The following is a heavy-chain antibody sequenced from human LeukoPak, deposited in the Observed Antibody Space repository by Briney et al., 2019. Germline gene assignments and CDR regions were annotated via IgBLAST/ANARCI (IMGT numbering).Heavy chain of an antibody. J-gene: IGHJ4*02. CDR2: IVQSGRT. CDR1: GGSFSGYY. Sequence: PSETLSLTCTVSGGSFSGYYWTWIRLPPGKGLEWMAEIVQSGRTNYSPSLESRLTLSVDMSKNQFSLKLRSVTAADTAVYYCARGSVFMGYASFDYWGQGALVTVSS. D-gene: IGHD2-2*01. V-gene: IGHV4-34*12. CDR3: ARGSVFMGYASFDY.